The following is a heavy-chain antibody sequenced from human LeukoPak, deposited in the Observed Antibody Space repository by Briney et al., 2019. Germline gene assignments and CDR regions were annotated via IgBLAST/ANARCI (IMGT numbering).Heavy chain of an antibody. Sequence: SLKGRLTISRDNAKNSLYLQMNSLRAEDTAVYYCARDGVTGGSCLDYWGQGTLVTVSS. D-gene: IGHD2-15*01. J-gene: IGHJ4*02. CDR3: ARDGVTGGSCLDY. V-gene: IGHV3-21*01.